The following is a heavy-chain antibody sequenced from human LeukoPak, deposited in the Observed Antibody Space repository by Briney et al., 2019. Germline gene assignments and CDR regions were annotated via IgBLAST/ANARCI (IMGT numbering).Heavy chain of an antibody. CDR1: GGSISSSNW. Sequence: SETLSLTCAVSGGSISSSNWWSWIRQPPGKGLEWIGYIYYSGSTNYNPSLKSRVTISVDTSKNQFSLKLSSVTAADTAVYYCARSPGGSYADAFDIWGQGTMVTVSS. CDR2: IYYSGST. V-gene: IGHV4-59*08. CDR3: ARSPGGSYADAFDI. J-gene: IGHJ3*02. D-gene: IGHD2-15*01.